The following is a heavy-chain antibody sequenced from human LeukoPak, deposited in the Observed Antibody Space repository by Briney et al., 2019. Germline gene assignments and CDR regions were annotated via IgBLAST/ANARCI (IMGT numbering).Heavy chain of an antibody. CDR1: GGTFSSYT. CDR3: ARLTTVTRGRSQSDRRRQQYGMDV. Sequence: SVKVSCKASGGTFSSYTISWVRQAPGQGLEWMGRIIPILGIANYAQKFQGRVTITADKSTSTAYMELSSLRSEDTAVYYCARLTTVTRGRSQSDRRRQQYGMDVWGQGTTVTVSS. D-gene: IGHD4-11*01. CDR2: IIPILGIA. V-gene: IGHV1-69*02. J-gene: IGHJ6*02.